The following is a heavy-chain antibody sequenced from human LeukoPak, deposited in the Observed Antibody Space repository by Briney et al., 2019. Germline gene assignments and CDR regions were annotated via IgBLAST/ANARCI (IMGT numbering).Heavy chain of an antibody. V-gene: IGHV4-59*01. D-gene: IGHD6-13*01. J-gene: IGHJ4*02. Sequence: PSETLSLTCTVSGGSISNYWWSWIRQPPGKGLEWIGYVFDIGGTNYNPSLRSRVTISVDTSKKQFSLKLSSVNAADKAVYYCERGYSSSWNYFDYWGQGKMVTVSS. CDR2: VFDIGGT. CDR3: ERGYSSSWNYFDY. CDR1: GGSISNYW.